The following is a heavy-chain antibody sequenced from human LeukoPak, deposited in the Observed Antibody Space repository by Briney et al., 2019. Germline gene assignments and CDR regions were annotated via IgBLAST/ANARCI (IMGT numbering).Heavy chain of an antibody. CDR2: IYPRDGST. J-gene: IGHJ4*02. V-gene: IGHV1-46*01. CDR1: GYTFTSNY. D-gene: IGHD1-1*01. Sequence: GASVKVSCKASGYTFTSNYIHWVRQAPGQGLEWMGMIYPRDGSTSYAQKFQGGVTMTRNTSISTAYMELSSLRSDDTAVYYCARGPPNWRYDYWGPGTLVTVSS. CDR3: ARGPPNWRYDY.